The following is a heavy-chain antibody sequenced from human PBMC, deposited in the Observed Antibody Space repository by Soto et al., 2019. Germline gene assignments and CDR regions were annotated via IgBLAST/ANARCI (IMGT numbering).Heavy chain of an antibody. V-gene: IGHV4-59*01. CDR3: ARDRLSDYYYYGKDV. CDR2: IYYSGST. Sequence: PSETLSLTCTVSGGSISSYYWSWIRQPPGKGLEWIGYIYYSGSTNYNPSLKSRVTISVDTSKNQFSLKLSSVTAADTAVYYCARDRLSDYYYYGKDVWGQGTTVTVSS. CDR1: GGSISSYY. J-gene: IGHJ6*02.